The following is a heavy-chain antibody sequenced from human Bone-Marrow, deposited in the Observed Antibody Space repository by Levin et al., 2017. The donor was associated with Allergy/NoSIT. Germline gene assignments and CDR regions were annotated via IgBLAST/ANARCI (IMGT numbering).Heavy chain of an antibody. V-gene: IGHV3-30*04. Sequence: GSLRLSCAVSGFTFNTYAMNWVRQAPGKGLEWVAMISFDGSNTQYADSQKGRFTISRDNSKNTVYLQMNSLRTEDTAVYYCARGEIGYSGFGTFDFWGQGTLVTVSS. CDR3: ARGEIGYSGFGTFDF. J-gene: IGHJ4*02. CDR2: ISFDGSNT. CDR1: GFTFNTYA. D-gene: IGHD5-12*01.